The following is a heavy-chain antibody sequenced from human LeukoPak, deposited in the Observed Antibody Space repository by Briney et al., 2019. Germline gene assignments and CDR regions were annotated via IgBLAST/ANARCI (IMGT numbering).Heavy chain of an antibody. CDR3: ARGSGGMDV. J-gene: IGHJ6*02. V-gene: IGHV4-30-2*01. Sequence: SQTLSLTCAVSGGSISSGGYSWSWLRQPPGKGLEWIGYIYHSGSTYYNPSLKSRVTISVDRSKNQSSLKLSSVTAADTAVYYCARGSGGMDVWGQGTTVTVSS. CDR1: GGSISSGGYS. CDR2: IYHSGST.